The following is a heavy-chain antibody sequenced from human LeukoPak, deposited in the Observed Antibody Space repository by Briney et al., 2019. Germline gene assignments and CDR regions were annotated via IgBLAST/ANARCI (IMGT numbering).Heavy chain of an antibody. Sequence: GGSLRLSCAASGFTFSSSAMSWVRQAPGKGLEWVSTISGSGDRTYYADSVKGRFTISRDNSKNTVYLQLNSLRAEDTAVYYCAKGGSGPDAFDIWGQGTMVTVSS. CDR2: ISGSGDRT. D-gene: IGHD3-10*01. J-gene: IGHJ3*02. CDR3: AKGGSGPDAFDI. V-gene: IGHV3-23*01. CDR1: GFTFSSSA.